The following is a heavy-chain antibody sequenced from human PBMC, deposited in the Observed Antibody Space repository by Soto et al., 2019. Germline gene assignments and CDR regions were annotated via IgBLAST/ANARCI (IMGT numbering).Heavy chain of an antibody. CDR1: GFTFSSYA. D-gene: IGHD3-10*01. CDR2: ISGSGGST. V-gene: IGHV3-23*01. CDR3: AKDLGLWFGEFL. Sequence: VGSLRLSCAASGFTFSSYAMSWVRQAPGKGLEWVSAISGSGGSTYYADSVKGRFTISRDNSKNTLYLQMNSLRAEDTAVYYCAKDLGLWFGEFLWGQGTLVTVSS. J-gene: IGHJ4*02.